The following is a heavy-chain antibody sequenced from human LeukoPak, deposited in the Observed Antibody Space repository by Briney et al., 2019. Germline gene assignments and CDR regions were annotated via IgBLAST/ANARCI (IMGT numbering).Heavy chain of an antibody. CDR2: IKQDGSEK. J-gene: IGHJ1*01. D-gene: IGHD6-19*01. V-gene: IGHV3-7*01. CDR3: ASGWYLRYFQH. CDR1: GFTFSSYW. Sequence: PGGSLRLSCAASGFTFSSYWMSWDRQAPGKGLEWVANIKQDGSEKYYVDSVKGRFTISRDNAKNSLYLQMNSLRAEDTAVYYCASGWYLRYFQHWGQGTLVTVSS.